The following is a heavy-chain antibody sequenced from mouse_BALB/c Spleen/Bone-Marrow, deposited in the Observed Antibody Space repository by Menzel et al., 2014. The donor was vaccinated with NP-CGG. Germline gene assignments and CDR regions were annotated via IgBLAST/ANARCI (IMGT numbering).Heavy chain of an antibody. D-gene: IGHD2-2*01. V-gene: IGHV1-74*01. CDR1: DYSFTSYW. Sequence: VQLQESGAELVRPGASVKLSCRASDYSFTSYWVNWVKQRPGQGLEWIGMIHPSDSETRLNQKFKDKATLTVDKSSSTAYMQLSSPTYEDSAVYYCARGGYDGWYFDVWGTGTTVTVSS. J-gene: IGHJ1*03. CDR2: IHPSDSET. CDR3: ARGGYDGWYFDV.